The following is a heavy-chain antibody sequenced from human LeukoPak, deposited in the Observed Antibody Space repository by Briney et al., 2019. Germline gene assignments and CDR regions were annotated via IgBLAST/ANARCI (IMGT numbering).Heavy chain of an antibody. Sequence: GGSLRLSCAASGFGLSGFDMHWVRQAPGKGLEWVAIVSNDGSNKYYADSVKGRFTISRDNSKNTLYLQMNSLRAEDTAVYYCSYGDYFGHWGQGTLVTVSS. V-gene: IGHV3-30*04. CDR3: SYGDYFGH. D-gene: IGHD4-17*01. J-gene: IGHJ4*02. CDR2: VSNDGSNK. CDR1: GFGLSGFD.